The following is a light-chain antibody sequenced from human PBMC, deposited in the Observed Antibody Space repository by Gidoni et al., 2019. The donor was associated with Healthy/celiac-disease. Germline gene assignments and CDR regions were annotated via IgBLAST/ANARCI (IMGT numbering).Light chain of an antibody. CDR2: GAS. CDR3: QQYGSSSIT. CDR1: QSISSSY. V-gene: IGKV3-20*01. Sequence: IVLTQSPGTLSSSPGERATLACRASQSISSSYLAWYQQKPGQAPRPLIYGASSRATGIPDRFIGSGSGTDFTLTISRLEPEDFAVYYCQQYGSSSITFXXXTRLEIK. J-gene: IGKJ5*01.